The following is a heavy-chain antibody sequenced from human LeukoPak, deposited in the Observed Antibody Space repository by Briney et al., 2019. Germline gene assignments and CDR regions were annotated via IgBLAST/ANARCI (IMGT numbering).Heavy chain of an antibody. CDR1: GFTFSSYG. CDR3: AKDGSRSREVFPYYYGSGRLEYMDV. V-gene: IGHV3-30*02. Sequence: PGGSLRLSCAASGFTFSSYGMHWVRQAAGKGLEWGAFIRYDGSNKYYADSVKGRFTVSRDNSKNTLYLQMNSLRDEDTAMFYCAKDGSRSREVFPYYYGSGRLEYMDVWGKGTTVIISS. D-gene: IGHD3-10*01. CDR2: IRYDGSNK. J-gene: IGHJ6*03.